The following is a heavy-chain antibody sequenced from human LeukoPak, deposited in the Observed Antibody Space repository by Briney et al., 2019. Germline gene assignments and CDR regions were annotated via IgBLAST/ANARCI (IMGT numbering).Heavy chain of an antibody. D-gene: IGHD2-2*01. CDR3: ARDLCSSTSCYENWFDP. CDR1: GYTFTSYG. Sequence: ASVKVSCKASGYTFTSYGISWVRQAPGQGLEWMGWISAYNGNTNYAQKLQGRVTMTTDTSTSTAYTELRSLRSDDTAVYYCARDLCSSTSCYENWFDPWGQGTLVTVSS. CDR2: ISAYNGNT. J-gene: IGHJ5*02. V-gene: IGHV1-18*01.